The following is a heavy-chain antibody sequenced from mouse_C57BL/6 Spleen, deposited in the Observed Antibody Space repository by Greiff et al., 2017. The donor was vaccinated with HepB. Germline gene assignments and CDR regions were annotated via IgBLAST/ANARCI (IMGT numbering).Heavy chain of an antibody. Sequence: VQLQQSGAELVRPGASVKLSCTASGFNIKDYYMHWVKQRPEQGLEWIGRIDPEDGDTEYAPKFQGKATMTADTSSNTAYLQRSSLTSEDTAVYYCTTYGSSNWYFDVWGTGTTVTVSS. CDR3: TTYGSSNWYFDV. J-gene: IGHJ1*03. D-gene: IGHD1-1*01. CDR2: IDPEDGDT. CDR1: GFNIKDYY. V-gene: IGHV14-1*01.